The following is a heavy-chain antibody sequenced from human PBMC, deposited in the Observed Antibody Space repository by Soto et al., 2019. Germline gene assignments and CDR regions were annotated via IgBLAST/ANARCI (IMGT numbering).Heavy chain of an antibody. V-gene: IGHV3-21*01. CDR2: ISSSSSYI. Sequence: GGSLRLSCAASGFTFSNYCMNWVRQAPGKGLEWVSSISSSSSYIYYADSVKGRFTISRDNAKNSLYLQMNSLRAEDTAVYYCARGPPPYDYVWGSYRYFDYWGQGTLVTVSS. J-gene: IGHJ4*02. D-gene: IGHD3-16*02. CDR3: ARGPPPYDYVWGSYRYFDY. CDR1: GFTFSNYC.